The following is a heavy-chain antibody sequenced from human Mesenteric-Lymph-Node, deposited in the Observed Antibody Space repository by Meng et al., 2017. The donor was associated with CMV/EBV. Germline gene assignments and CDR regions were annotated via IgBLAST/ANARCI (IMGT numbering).Heavy chain of an antibody. CDR1: GYSISSGSHY. Sequence: GSLRLSCAVSGYSISSGSHYWAWIRQSPGKGLEWIASIYSTGKTFYNPSLESQVTVSVDTSKNEFALTLSSVTSEDTAVYYCARTYNWFDPWGQGTLVTVSS. V-gene: IGHV4-39*06. CDR3: ARTYNWFDP. CDR2: IYSTGKT. J-gene: IGHJ5*02.